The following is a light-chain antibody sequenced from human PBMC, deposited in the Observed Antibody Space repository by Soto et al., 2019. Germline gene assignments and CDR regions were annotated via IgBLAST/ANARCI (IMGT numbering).Light chain of an antibody. CDR2: KDT. CDR1: SSDVGGSAY. Sequence: QSALTQPAYVSGSPGQSITISCTGTSSDVGGSAYVSWYQQFPGNVPRLLIYKDTNRPSGVSYRFSGSKSGNTASLTISGLRAEDEAEYFCTSSTTGSLYVFGTGTKLTVL. CDR3: TSSTTGSLYV. J-gene: IGLJ1*01. V-gene: IGLV2-14*01.